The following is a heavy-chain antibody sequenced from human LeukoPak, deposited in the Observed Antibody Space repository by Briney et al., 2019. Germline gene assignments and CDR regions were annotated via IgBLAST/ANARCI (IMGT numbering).Heavy chain of an antibody. Sequence: ASEKVSCKASGYTFTSYYIHWVRQAPGQGLEWMGTINPSGGGASHAQKFQGRVTMTRDMSTTTVYMELSSLRSEDTAVYYCARDPGVPGYYYYYMDVWGKGTTVTVSS. J-gene: IGHJ6*03. V-gene: IGHV1-46*01. CDR1: GYTFTSYY. CDR3: ARDPGVPGYYYYYMDV. D-gene: IGHD1-14*01. CDR2: INPSGGGA.